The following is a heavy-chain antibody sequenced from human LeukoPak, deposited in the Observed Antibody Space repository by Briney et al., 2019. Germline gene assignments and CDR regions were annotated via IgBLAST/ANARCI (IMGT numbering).Heavy chain of an antibody. CDR1: GFTFSNAW. V-gene: IGHV3-15*01. CDR3: TAESYYYDSSAYYNQH. CDR2: IKSKTDGGTT. J-gene: IGHJ1*01. Sequence: PGGSLRLSCAASGFTFSNAWMSWVRQAPGKGLEWVGCIKSKTDGGTTEYAAPVKGRFTISRDDSKNTLYLQINSLKTEDTAVYYCTAESYYYDSSAYYNQHWGQGTLVTVSS. D-gene: IGHD3-22*01.